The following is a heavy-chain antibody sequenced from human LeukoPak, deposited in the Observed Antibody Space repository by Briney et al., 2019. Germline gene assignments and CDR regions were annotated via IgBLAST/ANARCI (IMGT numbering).Heavy chain of an antibody. J-gene: IGHJ3*02. D-gene: IGHD2-15*01. CDR1: GGSISNYY. CDR2: KYARGNS. CDR3: WGGRFCRGEIWTGGDSFDI. V-gene: IGHV4-4*07. Sequence: PSETLSLTCTVSGGSISNYYWSWIRQPAGKGLEWIGSKYARGNSNYYPPLQSRVTMSVDTSKNQFSLKLRSVTAADTAVYYCWGGRFCRGEIWTGGDSFDIWGQGTMVSVSS.